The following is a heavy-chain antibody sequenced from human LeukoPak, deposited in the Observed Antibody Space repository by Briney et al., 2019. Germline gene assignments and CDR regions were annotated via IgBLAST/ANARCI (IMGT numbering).Heavy chain of an antibody. CDR3: AKDPSNSSGWYDY. J-gene: IGHJ4*02. Sequence: GGSLRLSCAASGFTFSSYAMSWVRQAPGKGPEWVPAISGSGGSTYYADSVKGRFTISRDNSKNTLYLQMNSLRAEDTAVYYCAKDPSNSSGWYDYWGQGTLVTVSS. CDR1: GFTFSSYA. CDR2: ISGSGGST. D-gene: IGHD6-19*01. V-gene: IGHV3-23*01.